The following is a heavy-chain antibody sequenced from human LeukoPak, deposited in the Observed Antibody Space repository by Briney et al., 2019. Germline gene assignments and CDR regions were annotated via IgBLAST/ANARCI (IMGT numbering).Heavy chain of an antibody. J-gene: IGHJ4*02. D-gene: IGHD6-19*01. CDR3: ASGWSLDY. CDR2: ISWNSGSI. Sequence: GRSLRLSCAASGFTFDDYAMHWVRQAPGKSLEWVSGISWNSGSIGYADSVKGRFTISRDNAKNSLYLQMNSLRAEDTALYYYASGWSLDYWGQGTLVTVSS. V-gene: IGHV3-9*01. CDR1: GFTFDDYA.